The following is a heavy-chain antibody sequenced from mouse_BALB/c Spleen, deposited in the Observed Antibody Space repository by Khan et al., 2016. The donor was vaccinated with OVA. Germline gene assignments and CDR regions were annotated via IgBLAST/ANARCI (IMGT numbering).Heavy chain of an antibody. V-gene: IGHV7-3*02. CDR1: GFTFTDYY. Sequence: EVKLVESGGGLVQPGGSLRLSCATSGFTFTDYYMSWVRQPPGKALEWLGFIRNKANGYTTEYSASVKGRFTISRDNSQSILYLQMNTLRAEDSATYYCGRGDYGNAMDYWGQGTSVTVSS. CDR2: IRNKANGYTT. D-gene: IGHD2-1*01. J-gene: IGHJ4*01. CDR3: GRGDYGNAMDY.